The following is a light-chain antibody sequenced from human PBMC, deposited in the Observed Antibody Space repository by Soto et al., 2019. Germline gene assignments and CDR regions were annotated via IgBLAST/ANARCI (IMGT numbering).Light chain of an antibody. Sequence: QSVLTQPASVSGSPGQSITISCTGTSSDVCAYNYASWYQQYPGEAPKVIIYDVSHRPAGVSNRFSGSKSGNTASLTISGLQTQDEADYYCSSYTSATTYVFGTGTKVTVL. CDR1: SSDVCAYNY. J-gene: IGLJ1*01. CDR2: DVS. V-gene: IGLV2-14*01. CDR3: SSYTSATTYV.